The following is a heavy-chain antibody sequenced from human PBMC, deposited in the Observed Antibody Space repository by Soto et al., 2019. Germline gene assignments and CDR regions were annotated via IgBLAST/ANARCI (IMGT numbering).Heavy chain of an antibody. V-gene: IGHV3-30-3*01. CDR1: GFTFSSYS. J-gene: IGHJ4*02. Sequence: PGGSLRLSCAASGFTFSSYSMHWVRQAPGKGLEWVAVISYDGSNKYYADSVKGRFTISRDNSKNTLYLQMNSLRAEDTAVYYCARMWIPLRSLDYWGQGTLVTVSS. CDR3: ARMWIPLRSLDY. CDR2: ISYDGSNK. D-gene: IGHD5-18*01.